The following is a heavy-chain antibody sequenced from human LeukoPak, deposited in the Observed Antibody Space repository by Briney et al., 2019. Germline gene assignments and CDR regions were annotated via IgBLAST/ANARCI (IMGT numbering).Heavy chain of an antibody. J-gene: IGHJ4*02. Sequence: ASVKVSCKASGYTFTSYGISWVRQAPGQGLEWMGIINPSGGSTSYAQKFQGRVTMTRDTSTSTVYMELSSLRSEDTAVYYCARGKAAAGTRSCFDYWGQGTLVTVSS. CDR2: INPSGGST. V-gene: IGHV1-46*01. CDR1: GYTFTSYG. D-gene: IGHD6-13*01. CDR3: ARGKAAAGTRSCFDY.